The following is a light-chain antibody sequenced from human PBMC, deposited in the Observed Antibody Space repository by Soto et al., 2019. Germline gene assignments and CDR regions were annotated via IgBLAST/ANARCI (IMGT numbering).Light chain of an antibody. CDR2: KIS. Sequence: DIVLTQTPLSSPVTLGQPASISCRSSQSLVHSDGNTYLSWLHQRPGQPPRLRIYKISNRFSGEADRFLGSGAAIDCTLNSSRVGAEVFAVYYCMQATQFPWTFGQGTKVEIK. CDR1: QSLVHSDGNTY. J-gene: IGKJ1*01. CDR3: MQATQFPWT. V-gene: IGKV2-24*01.